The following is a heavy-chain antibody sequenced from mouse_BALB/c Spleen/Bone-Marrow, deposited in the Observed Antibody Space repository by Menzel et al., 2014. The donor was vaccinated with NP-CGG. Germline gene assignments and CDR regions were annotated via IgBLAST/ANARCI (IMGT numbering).Heavy chain of an antibody. CDR3: ARVYYGSSYLFAY. CDR2: ISTYSGNA. CDR1: GYTFTDYA. J-gene: IGHJ3*01. Sequence: VHLVESGPELVRPGVSVKISCKGSGYTFTDYAMHWVKQSHAKSLEWIGVISTYSGNANYNQKFKGKATMTVDKSSSAAYMELARLTSEDSAIYYCARVYYGSSYLFAYWGQGTLVTVSA. D-gene: IGHD1-1*01. V-gene: IGHV1-67*01.